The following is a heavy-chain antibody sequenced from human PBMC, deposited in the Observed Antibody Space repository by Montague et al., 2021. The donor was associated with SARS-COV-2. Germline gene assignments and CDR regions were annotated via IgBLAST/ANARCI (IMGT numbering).Heavy chain of an antibody. D-gene: IGHD3-22*01. Sequence: SGTLSLTCTVSGGSISSSSYYWGWIRQPPGKGLEWIGYIYYSGSTYYNPSLKSRVTISVDTSKNQFSLKLSSVTAADTAVYYCAGEIVVVTQTYHYGMDVWGQGTTVTVSS. CDR1: GGSISSSSYY. CDR2: IYYSGST. J-gene: IGHJ6*02. V-gene: IGHV4-39*07. CDR3: AGEIVVVTQTYHYGMDV.